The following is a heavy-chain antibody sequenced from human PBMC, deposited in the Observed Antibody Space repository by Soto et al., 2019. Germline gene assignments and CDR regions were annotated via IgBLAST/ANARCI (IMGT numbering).Heavy chain of an antibody. D-gene: IGHD6-13*01. J-gene: IGHJ6*02. Sequence: GESLKISCKGSGYSFTSYWISWVRQMPGKGLEWMGRIDPSDSYTNYSPSFQGHVTISADKSISTAYLQWSSLKASDTAMYYCARFRPAAAGRPYYYYYGMDVWGQGTTVTVSS. CDR2: IDPSDSYT. CDR3: ARFRPAAAGRPYYYYYGMDV. V-gene: IGHV5-10-1*01. CDR1: GYSFTSYW.